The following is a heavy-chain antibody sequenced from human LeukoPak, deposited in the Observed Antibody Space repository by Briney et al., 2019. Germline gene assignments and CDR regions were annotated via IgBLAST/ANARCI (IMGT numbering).Heavy chain of an antibody. CDR3: AKDLGRYRNNYFDY. Sequence: HPGGSLRLSCAASGFTFSSYAMSWVRQAPEKGLEWVSTISGSGGGTYYADSVKGRFTISRGDSKNTLYLQMNSLRAEDTAVYYCAKDLGRYRNNYFDYWGQGTLVTVSS. CDR2: ISGSGGGT. J-gene: IGHJ4*02. CDR1: GFTFSSYA. V-gene: IGHV3-23*01. D-gene: IGHD1-26*01.